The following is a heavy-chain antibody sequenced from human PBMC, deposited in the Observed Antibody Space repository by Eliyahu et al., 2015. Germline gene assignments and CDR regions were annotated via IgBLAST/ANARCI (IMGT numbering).Heavy chain of an antibody. CDR3: VREGFGVVTN. CDR1: GGSIINYY. V-gene: IGHV4-59*01. D-gene: IGHD3-3*01. J-gene: IGHJ4*02. Sequence: QVPLQESGPRLVKPSETLSLTCTVSGGSIINYYWSWIRQPPGKGLEWIGYIYHTGNTNSNPSLKSRVSISMDTSKSQFSLKLSSVTTADTAVYYCVREGFGVVTNWGQGTLVTVSS. CDR2: IYHTGNT.